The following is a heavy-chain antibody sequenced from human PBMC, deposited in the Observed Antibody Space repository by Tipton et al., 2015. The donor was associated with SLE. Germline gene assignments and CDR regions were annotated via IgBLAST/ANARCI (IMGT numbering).Heavy chain of an antibody. V-gene: IGHV4-39*07. Sequence: TLSLTCTVSGASISSNCYFWGWIRQPPGKGLEWIGFISPSGNPYNNPSLMSRVTIPRDTSKNQFSLKLSFVTAADTAFYYCARIEDFWSGRIDYWGQGTLITVSS. J-gene: IGHJ4*02. CDR3: ARIEDFWSGRIDY. CDR1: GASISSNCYF. CDR2: ISPSGNP. D-gene: IGHD3-3*01.